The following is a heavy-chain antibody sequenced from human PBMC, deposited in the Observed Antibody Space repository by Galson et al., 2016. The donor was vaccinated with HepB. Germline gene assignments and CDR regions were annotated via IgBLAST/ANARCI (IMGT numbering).Heavy chain of an antibody. CDR2: IFSDGST. Sequence: SLRLSCAASEFTVSSSYMSWVRQAPGKGLEWVSIIFSDGSTFYADSVKGRSTVSSDNSKNTLYLQMNSLRAEDTAVYYCAREGAGTTMVLPHYYYGMDVWGQGTTVIFSS. J-gene: IGHJ6*02. CDR3: AREGAGTTMVLPHYYYGMDV. CDR1: EFTVSSSY. D-gene: IGHD5-18*01. V-gene: IGHV3-53*01.